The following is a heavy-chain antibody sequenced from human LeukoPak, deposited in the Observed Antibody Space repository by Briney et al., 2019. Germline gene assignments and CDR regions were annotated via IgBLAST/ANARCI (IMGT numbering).Heavy chain of an antibody. D-gene: IGHD4-17*01. CDR2: INPSGGST. CDR3: ARESYGEEDN. J-gene: IGHJ4*02. CDR1: GYTFNSYY. Sequence: ASVKVSCKASGYTFNSYYMHWVPQAPGHGLEWMGIINPSGGSTSYAQKFQGRVTMTRDTSTSTVYMELSSLRSEDTAVYYCARESYGEEDNWGQGTLVTVSS. V-gene: IGHV1-46*02.